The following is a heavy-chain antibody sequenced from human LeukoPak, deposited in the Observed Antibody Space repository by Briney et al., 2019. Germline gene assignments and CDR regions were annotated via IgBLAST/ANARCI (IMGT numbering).Heavy chain of an antibody. D-gene: IGHD2-8*01. Sequence: SETLSRTCGVSGGSISNTNWWSWVRQPPGQGLEWIGEISLTGLTHYDPSLESRVTVSLDKSKNQLSLNLTSVTAADTAVYYCSRENGAFSPFGYWGQGTLVTVLS. J-gene: IGHJ4*02. CDR3: SRENGAFSPFGY. V-gene: IGHV4-4*02. CDR2: ISLTGLT. CDR1: GGSISNTNW.